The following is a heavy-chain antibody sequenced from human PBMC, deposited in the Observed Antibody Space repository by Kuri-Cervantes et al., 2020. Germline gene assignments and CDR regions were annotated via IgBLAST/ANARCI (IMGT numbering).Heavy chain of an antibody. CDR3: ARYLGYSGHGYFDY. V-gene: IGHV3-30*03. Sequence: GESLKISCAASGFTFSSYGMHWVRQAPGKGLEWVAVISYDGSNKYYADSVKGRFTISRDNSKNTLYLQMNSLRAEDTAVYYCARYLGYSGHGYFDYWGQGTLVTVSS. J-gene: IGHJ4*02. CDR2: ISYDGSNK. CDR1: GFTFSSYG. D-gene: IGHD5-12*01.